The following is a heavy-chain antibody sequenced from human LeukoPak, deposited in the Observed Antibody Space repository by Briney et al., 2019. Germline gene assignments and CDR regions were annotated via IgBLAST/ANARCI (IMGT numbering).Heavy chain of an antibody. CDR3: TKDPNGDYVGAFDP. CDR2: ISSSGSAK. CDR1: GFTFSSHE. Sequence: PGGSLRLSCAASGFTFSSHEMNWVRQAPGKGLEWVSYISSSGSAKYYADSVKGRFTISRDNSQNTLYLQMNSLRAEDTAVYYCTKDPNGDYVGAFDPWGQGTLVTVSS. D-gene: IGHD4-17*01. V-gene: IGHV3-48*03. J-gene: IGHJ5*02.